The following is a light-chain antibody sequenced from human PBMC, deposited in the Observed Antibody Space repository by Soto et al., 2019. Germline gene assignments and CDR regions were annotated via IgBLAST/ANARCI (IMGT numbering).Light chain of an antibody. J-gene: IGKJ1*01. Sequence: EIVLTQSPVTLSLSPGERATLSCRASQSINNYLAWYQQKPGQAPRLLIYGASIRATGIPDRFSGSGSGTDFTLTISRVEPEDFAVYYCQQYGSSPWTFGQGTKVEIK. CDR3: QQYGSSPWT. CDR1: QSINNY. CDR2: GAS. V-gene: IGKV3-20*01.